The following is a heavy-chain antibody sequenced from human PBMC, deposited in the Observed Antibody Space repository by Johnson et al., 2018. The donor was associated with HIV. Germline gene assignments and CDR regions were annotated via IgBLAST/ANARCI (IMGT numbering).Heavy chain of an antibody. CDR2: IGTAGDT. CDR1: GFTFDDYG. J-gene: IGHJ3*02. Sequence: EKLVESGGGVVRPGGSLRLSCAASGFTFDDYGMSWVRQAPGKGLEWVSAIGTAGDTYYPGSVKGRFTISRENAKNSLYLQMNSLRAGDTAVYYCARGQRSSWYPVNAFDIWGQGTMVTVSS. D-gene: IGHD6-13*01. V-gene: IGHV3-13*01. CDR3: ARGQRSSWYPVNAFDI.